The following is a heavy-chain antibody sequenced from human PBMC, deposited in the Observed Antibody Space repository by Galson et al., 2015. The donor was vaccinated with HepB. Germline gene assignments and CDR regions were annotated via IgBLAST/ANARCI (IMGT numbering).Heavy chain of an antibody. CDR1: GYTFTGYY. CDR3: ARGQWELLAGDTVGVDY. V-gene: IGHV1-2*06. CDR2: INPNSGGT. Sequence: SVKVSCKASGYTFTGYYMHWVRQAPGQGLEWMGRINPNSGGTNYAQKFQGRVTMTRDTSISTAYMELSRLRSDDTAVYYCARGQWELLAGDTVGVDYWGQGTLVTVSS. J-gene: IGHJ4*02. D-gene: IGHD1-26*01.